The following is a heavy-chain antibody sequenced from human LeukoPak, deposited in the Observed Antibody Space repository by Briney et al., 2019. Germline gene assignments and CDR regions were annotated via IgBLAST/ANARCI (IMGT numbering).Heavy chain of an antibody. CDR3: TTIKRGNIFGYFDF. J-gene: IGHJ4*02. Sequence: SETLSLTCTVSGGSMTTHHWNWIRQTPGKGLEWIGYVFDSGRTKENPSLKSRVTLSADTSKNQLSLRLSSVTAADTAVYYCTTIKRGNIFGYFDFWGQGTLVTVSS. D-gene: IGHD5-18*01. CDR1: GGSMTTHH. CDR2: VFDSGRT. V-gene: IGHV4-59*11.